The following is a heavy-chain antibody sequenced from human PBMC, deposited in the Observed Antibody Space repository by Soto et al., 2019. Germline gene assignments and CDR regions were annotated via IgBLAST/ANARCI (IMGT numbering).Heavy chain of an antibody. Sequence: GGSLRLSCAASGFTFSNAWMSWVRQAPGKGLEWVGRIKSKTDGGTTDYAAPVKGRFTISRDDSKNTLYLQMNSLKTEDTAVYYCTTDDYDMLTGYPNFDYWGHGTLVTVSS. CDR2: IKSKTDGGTT. D-gene: IGHD3-9*01. V-gene: IGHV3-15*01. CDR1: GFTFSNAW. J-gene: IGHJ4*01. CDR3: TTDDYDMLTGYPNFDY.